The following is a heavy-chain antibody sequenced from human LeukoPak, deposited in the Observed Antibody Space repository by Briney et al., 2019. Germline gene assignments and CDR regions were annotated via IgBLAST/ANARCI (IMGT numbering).Heavy chain of an antibody. CDR2: IYYSGST. J-gene: IGHJ6*02. D-gene: IGHD4-23*01. CDR1: GGSISSYY. Sequence: SETLSLTCTVSGGSISSYYWSWIRQPPGKGLEWIGYIYYSGSTNYNPSLKSRVTISVDTSKNQFSLKLSSVTAADTAVYYCARHEGYGGHDYYYGMDVWGQGTTVTVSS. V-gene: IGHV4-59*08. CDR3: ARHEGYGGHDYYYGMDV.